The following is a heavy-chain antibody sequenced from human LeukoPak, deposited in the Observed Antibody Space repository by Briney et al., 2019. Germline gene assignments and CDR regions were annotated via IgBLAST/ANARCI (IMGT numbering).Heavy chain of an antibody. CDR3: TTRIAVGGTDFIVGY. CDR1: GFTFSGSA. V-gene: IGHV3-73*01. CDR2: IRSKANSYAT. Sequence: GGSLRLSCAASGFTFSGSAMHWVRQASGKGLEWVGRIRSKANSYATAYAASVKGRFTISKDDSKNTAYLQMHSLQTDDTAVYYCTTRIAVGGTDFIVGYWGQGTLVTVSS. J-gene: IGHJ4*02. D-gene: IGHD6-19*01.